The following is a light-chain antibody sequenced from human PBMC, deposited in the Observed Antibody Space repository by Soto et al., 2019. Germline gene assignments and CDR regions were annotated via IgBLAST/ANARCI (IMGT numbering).Light chain of an antibody. CDR3: QQYGSSPLT. CDR1: QSVGNN. Sequence: ENVFTQSPGTLSLSPGERATLSCRASQSVGNNLAWYQQKPGQAPRLLIYGAYTRATGIPARFSGSGSGTDFTLTISRLEPEDFAVYYCQQYGSSPLTFGGGTNVDI. CDR2: GAY. J-gene: IGKJ4*01. V-gene: IGKV3-20*01.